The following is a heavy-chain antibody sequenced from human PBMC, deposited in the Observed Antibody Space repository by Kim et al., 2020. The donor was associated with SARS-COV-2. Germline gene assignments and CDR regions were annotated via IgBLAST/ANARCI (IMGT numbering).Heavy chain of an antibody. V-gene: IGHV1-24*01. D-gene: IGHD3-10*01. CDR3: ATGGLLWFGDSDY. J-gene: IGHJ4*02. Sequence: AQKFQGRVTMTEDTSTDTAYMELSSLRSEDTAVYYCATGGLLWFGDSDYWGQGTLVTVSS.